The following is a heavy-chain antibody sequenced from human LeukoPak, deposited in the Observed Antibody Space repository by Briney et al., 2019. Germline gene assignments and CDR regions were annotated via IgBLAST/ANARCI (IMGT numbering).Heavy chain of an antibody. D-gene: IGHD6-6*01. Sequence: ASVKVSCKASVYTFTSYGISWVRQAPGQGLEWMGWVNPTGGTTYAQKFQDRVTMTRDTSINTAYMELSGLRSDDTAVYYCARDLGWSSSHWGQGTLVTVSS. CDR3: ARDLGWSSSH. CDR2: VNPTGGT. J-gene: IGHJ4*02. V-gene: IGHV1-2*02. CDR1: VYTFTSYG.